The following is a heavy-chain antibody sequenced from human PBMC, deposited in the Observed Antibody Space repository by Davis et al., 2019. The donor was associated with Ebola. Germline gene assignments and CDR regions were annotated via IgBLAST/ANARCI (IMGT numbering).Heavy chain of an antibody. CDR3: ARGPSTGNSFTY. CDR2: VRSHGSDD. Sequence: GGSLRLSCAASGFTFNIFDMHWVRQAPGRGLEWVAFVRSHGSDDHYADSVKGRFTISRDNAKNSLSLQMNGLRAEDTAFYYCARGPSTGNSFTYWGQGTLVTVSS. CDR1: GFTFNIFD. V-gene: IGHV3-30*02. J-gene: IGHJ4*02. D-gene: IGHD4-23*01.